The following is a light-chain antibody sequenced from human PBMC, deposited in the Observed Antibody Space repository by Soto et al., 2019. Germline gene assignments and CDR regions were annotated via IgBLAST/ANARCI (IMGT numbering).Light chain of an antibody. Sequence: EVVMTQSPGTLSVSPGERATLSCRASQSISSNLAWYQQKPGQAPRLLIYGASTRATDIPARFSGSGSGTEFTLTISSLQSEDFAVYYCQQYDSAPRTLGQGSKVDLK. CDR1: QSISSN. CDR2: GAS. J-gene: IGKJ1*01. CDR3: QQYDSAPRT. V-gene: IGKV3-15*01.